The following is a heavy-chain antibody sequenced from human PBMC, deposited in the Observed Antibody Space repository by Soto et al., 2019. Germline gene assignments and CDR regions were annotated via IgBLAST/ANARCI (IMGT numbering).Heavy chain of an antibody. J-gene: IGHJ4*02. V-gene: IGHV3-30-3*01. D-gene: IGHD3-16*01. Sequence: GGSLRLSCAASGFTFSSYAMHWVRQAPGKGLEWVAVISYDGSNKYYADSVKGRFTISRDNSKNTLYLQMNSLRAEDTAVYYCARDGGVEVPLYYFDYWGQGTLVTVSS. CDR2: ISYDGSNK. CDR1: GFTFSSYA. CDR3: ARDGGVEVPLYYFDY.